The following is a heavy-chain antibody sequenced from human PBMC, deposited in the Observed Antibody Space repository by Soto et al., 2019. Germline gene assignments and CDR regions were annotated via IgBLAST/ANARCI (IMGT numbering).Heavy chain of an antibody. V-gene: IGHV4-39*01. D-gene: IGHD2-8*01. CDR2: IYYSGST. CDR1: GGSISSSSYY. J-gene: IGHJ4*02. CDR3: ARRRGLMVYPGPLAY. Sequence: SETLSLTCTVSGGSISSSSYYWGWIRQPPGKGLEWIGSIYYSGSTYYNPSLKSRVTISVDTSKNQFSLKLSSVTATDTAVYYCARRRGLMVYPGPLAYWGQGTLVTVSS.